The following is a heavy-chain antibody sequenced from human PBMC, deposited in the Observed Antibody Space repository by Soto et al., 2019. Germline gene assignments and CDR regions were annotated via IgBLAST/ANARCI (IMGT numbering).Heavy chain of an antibody. Sequence: EVQLVQSGAEVKKPGESLKISCKGSGYSFTSYWIGWVRQMPGKGLEWMGIIYPGDSDTRYSPSFQGQVTISADKSISTAYLQWSSLKASDTAMYYCARRPHQIVAATHFDYWGQGTLVTVSS. CDR3: ARRPHQIVAATHFDY. V-gene: IGHV5-51*01. J-gene: IGHJ4*02. CDR2: IYPGDSDT. CDR1: GYSFTSYW. D-gene: IGHD2-15*01.